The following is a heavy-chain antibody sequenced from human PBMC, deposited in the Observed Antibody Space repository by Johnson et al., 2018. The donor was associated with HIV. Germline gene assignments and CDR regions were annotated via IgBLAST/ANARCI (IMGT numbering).Heavy chain of an antibody. Sequence: EVQLVESGGGLVQPGGSLRLSCAASGFSVSSYYMSWVRQAPGKGLEWVANIKQDGSEKYYVDSVKGRFTISRDNSKNKMYLQMNSLSAEETAVYYCASFVVVVAALVWGQGTMVTVSS. CDR3: ASFVVVVAALV. J-gene: IGHJ3*01. CDR1: GFSVSSYY. CDR2: IKQDGSEK. V-gene: IGHV3-7*01. D-gene: IGHD2-15*01.